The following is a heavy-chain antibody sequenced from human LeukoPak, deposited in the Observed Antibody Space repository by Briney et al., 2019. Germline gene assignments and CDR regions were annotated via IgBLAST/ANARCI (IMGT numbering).Heavy chain of an antibody. Sequence: ASVKVSCKASGYTFTSYYMHWVRQAPGQGLEWMGWINPTSGGTNYAQKFQGRVTMTRDTSITTAYMELGRLRSDDTAVYYCARGRDKRDSSGAFDIWGQGTMATVSS. CDR2: INPTSGGT. CDR3: ARGRDKRDSSGAFDI. J-gene: IGHJ3*02. CDR1: GYTFTSYY. D-gene: IGHD3-22*01. V-gene: IGHV1-2*02.